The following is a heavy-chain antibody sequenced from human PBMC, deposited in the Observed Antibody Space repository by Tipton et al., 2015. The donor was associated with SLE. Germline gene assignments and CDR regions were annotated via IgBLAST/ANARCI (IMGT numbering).Heavy chain of an antibody. CDR3: ARLYGSDFDF. CDR2: IYTSGST. D-gene: IGHD2-2*02. V-gene: IGHV4-59*10. J-gene: IGHJ3*01. CDR1: GGSFSGYY. Sequence: LRLSCAVYGGSFSGYYWSWIRQPPGKGLEWIGRIYTSGSTNYNPPLKSRVTMSVDTSKNQFSLKLSSVTAADTAIYFCARLYGSDFDFWGQGTMVIVSS.